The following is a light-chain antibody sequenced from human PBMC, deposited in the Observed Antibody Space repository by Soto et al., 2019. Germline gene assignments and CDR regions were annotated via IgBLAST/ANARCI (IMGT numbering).Light chain of an antibody. CDR2: RNN. CDR3: AAWDDSLTYVV. CDR1: SSNIGSNT. Sequence: QSVLTQPPSASGTPGQRVTISCSGSSSNIGSNTVNWYQQLPGTAPKPLIYRNNQRPSGVADRFSGSKSGTSASLAISGLQSEDEADYYCAAWDDSLTYVVFGGGTKPTVL. V-gene: IGLV1-44*01. J-gene: IGLJ2*01.